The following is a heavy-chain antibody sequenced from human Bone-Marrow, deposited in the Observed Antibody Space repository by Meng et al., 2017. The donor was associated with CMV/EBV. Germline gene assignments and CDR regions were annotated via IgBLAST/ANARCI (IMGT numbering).Heavy chain of an antibody. CDR2: ISYDGSNK. V-gene: IGHV3-30-3*01. J-gene: IGHJ6*02. D-gene: IGHD2-2*01. Sequence: GESLKISCAASGFTFSSYAMHWVRQAPGKGLEWVAVISYDGSNKYYADSVKGRFTISRDNSKNTLYLQMNSLRAEDTAVYYCARDLRPAAQYTNYYYYYGMDVWGQGTTVTVSS. CDR3: ARDLRPAAQYTNYYYYYGMDV. CDR1: GFTFSSYA.